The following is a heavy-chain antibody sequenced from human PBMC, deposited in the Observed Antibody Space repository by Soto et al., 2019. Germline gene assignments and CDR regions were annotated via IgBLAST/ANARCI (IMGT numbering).Heavy chain of an antibody. Sequence: EVQLVESGGGLVKPGGSLRLSCAASGFTFTTYSMNWVRQAPGKGLEWVSSISTSSAYIFYADSVKGRFTISRDNAKNSLYRQMNSLRAEDTAVYFCARDRLQGNAGVFDSWGQGTLVTVSS. V-gene: IGHV3-21*01. J-gene: IGHJ4*02. CDR2: ISTSSAYI. D-gene: IGHD4-4*01. CDR3: ARDRLQGNAGVFDS. CDR1: GFTFTTYS.